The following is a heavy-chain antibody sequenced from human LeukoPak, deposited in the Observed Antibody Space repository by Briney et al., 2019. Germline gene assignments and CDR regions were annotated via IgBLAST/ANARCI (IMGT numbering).Heavy chain of an antibody. D-gene: IGHD1-26*01. CDR1: GFTFNTYT. J-gene: IGHJ4*02. CDR2: ISSTSSYL. Sequence: GGSLRLSCAASGFTFNTYTMSWVRQAPGKGLEWVSSISSTSSYLYYADSVKGRFTISRDNANNSLYLQMNSLRVEDTAVYYCARVYSGSYFDYWGQGSLVTVSS. V-gene: IGHV3-21*01. CDR3: ARVYSGSYFDY.